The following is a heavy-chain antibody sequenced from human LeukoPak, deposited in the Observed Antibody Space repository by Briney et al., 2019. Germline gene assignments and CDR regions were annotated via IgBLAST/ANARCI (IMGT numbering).Heavy chain of an antibody. CDR2: INPSAGST. CDR3: ARVRSGSYFPYFDY. Sequence: ASVKVYCEASGYTFTSYYMHWVRQSPGQGLEWMGVINPSAGSTTYAKIFQGRVTMTRDTSTSTVYMELSSLRSEDTAVYYCARVRSGSYFPYFDYWGQGTLVTVSS. D-gene: IGHD1-26*01. CDR1: GYTFTSYY. V-gene: IGHV1-46*01. J-gene: IGHJ4*02.